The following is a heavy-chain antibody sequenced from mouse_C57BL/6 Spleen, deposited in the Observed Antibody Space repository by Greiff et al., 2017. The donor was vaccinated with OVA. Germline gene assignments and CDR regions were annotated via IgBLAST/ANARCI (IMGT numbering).Heavy chain of an antibody. Sequence: VQLVESGAELARPGASVKLSCKASGYTFTSYGISWVKQRTGQGLEWIGEIYPRSGNTYYNEKFKGKATLTADKSSSTAYMELRSLTSEDSAVYFCARSEAVYYGDYYAMDYWGQGTSVTVSS. CDR1: GYTFTSYG. CDR2: IYPRSGNT. J-gene: IGHJ4*01. CDR3: ARSEAVYYGDYYAMDY. D-gene: IGHD2-13*01. V-gene: IGHV1-81*01.